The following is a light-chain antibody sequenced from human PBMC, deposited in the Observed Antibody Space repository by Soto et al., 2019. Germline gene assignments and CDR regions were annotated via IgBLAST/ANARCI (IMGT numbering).Light chain of an antibody. CDR2: GAS. CDR1: QSVSSSY. V-gene: IGKV3-20*01. CDR3: QQDGSSPKYT. Sequence: EIVLTQSPGTLSLSPGERATLSCRASQSVSSSYLAWYQQKPGQAPRLLIYGASSRATGIPDRFSGSGSGTDFTLTISSLEPEYFAVYYWQQDGSSPKYTFGQGTKLEIK. J-gene: IGKJ2*01.